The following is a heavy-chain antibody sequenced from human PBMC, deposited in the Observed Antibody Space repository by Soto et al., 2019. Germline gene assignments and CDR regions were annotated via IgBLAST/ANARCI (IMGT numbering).Heavy chain of an antibody. Sequence: SETLSLTCTVSGGSISSPDYFWSWIRQPPGKGLEWIAYIFYKGSTYHNPSLKRRVTMSVDTAKNQFSLKLSSVTAADTAVYYCARARGARYFDYWGQGTLVTVSS. CDR1: GGSISSPDYF. D-gene: IGHD2-15*01. CDR2: IFYKGST. V-gene: IGHV4-30-4*01. J-gene: IGHJ4*02. CDR3: ARARGARYFDY.